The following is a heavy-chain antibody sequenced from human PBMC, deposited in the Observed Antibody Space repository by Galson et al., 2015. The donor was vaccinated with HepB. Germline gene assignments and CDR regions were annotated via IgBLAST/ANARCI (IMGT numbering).Heavy chain of an antibody. Sequence: SLRLSCAASGFTFSDYNMNWVRQAPGKGLEWVSYISSSSGTIYYADSVKGRFTISRDNAKNSLYLQMNSLRADDAAVYYCARGSRMAVAGTGDSWGQGTLVTVSS. V-gene: IGHV3-48*04. J-gene: IGHJ4*02. CDR1: GFTFSDYN. D-gene: IGHD6-19*01. CDR2: ISSSSGTI. CDR3: ARGSRMAVAGTGDS.